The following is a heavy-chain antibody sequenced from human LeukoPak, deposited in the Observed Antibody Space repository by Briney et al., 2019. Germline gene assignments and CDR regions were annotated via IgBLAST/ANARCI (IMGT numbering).Heavy chain of an antibody. D-gene: IGHD3-22*01. CDR1: GYTFTSCA. CDR3: ARDQLNYYDSSGHYYYGMDV. Sequence: ASVKVSCKASGYTFTSCAMHWVRQAPGQRLEWMGWINAGNGNTKYSQKFQGRVTITRDTSASTAYMELSSLRSEDTAVYYCARDQLNYYDSSGHYYYGMDVWGQGTTVTVSS. J-gene: IGHJ6*02. CDR2: INAGNGNT. V-gene: IGHV1-3*01.